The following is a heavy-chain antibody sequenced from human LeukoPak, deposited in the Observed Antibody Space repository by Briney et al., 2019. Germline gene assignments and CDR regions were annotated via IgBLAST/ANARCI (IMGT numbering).Heavy chain of an antibody. J-gene: IGHJ4*02. V-gene: IGHV4-4*07. Sequence: SETLSLTCTVSGGSISSYYWSWIRQPAGKGLEWIGRTYTSGSTNYNPSLKSRVTMSVDTSKNQFSLKLSSVAAADTAVYYCAREPVGPTKFEYWGQGTLVTVSS. CDR2: TYTSGST. CDR1: GGSISSYY. CDR3: AREPVGPTKFEY. D-gene: IGHD1-26*01.